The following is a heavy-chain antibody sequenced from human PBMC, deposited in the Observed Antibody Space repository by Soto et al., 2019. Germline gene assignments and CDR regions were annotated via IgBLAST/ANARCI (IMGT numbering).Heavy chain of an antibody. J-gene: IGHJ4*02. D-gene: IGHD4-17*01. CDR2: IYSGGDT. CDR3: STRMTTATY. V-gene: IGHV3-66*01. Sequence: EAHLVGSGGGLVQPGGSLRLSCAASGFAVSANYLSWVRQAPGKGLEWVSLIYSGGDTDYADSVRGRFTISRDNSKNTLYVPMNILKAEGTAVYYRSTRMTTATYWGQGALVNVSS. CDR1: GFAVSANY.